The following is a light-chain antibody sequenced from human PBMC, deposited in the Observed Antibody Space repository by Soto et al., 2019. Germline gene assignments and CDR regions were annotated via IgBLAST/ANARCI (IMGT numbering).Light chain of an antibody. CDR1: QSLLKSSNNKNY. V-gene: IGKV4-1*01. CDR3: QQYYSTPLT. J-gene: IGKJ1*01. Sequence: DIVMTQSPDSLAVSLGERATINCRSSQSLLKSSNNKNYSAWYQQKPGQPPKLLIYWASNRESGVPDRFSGSGSGTDFNLTISSLQAEDVAVYYCQQYYSTPLTFGQGTNVEIK. CDR2: WAS.